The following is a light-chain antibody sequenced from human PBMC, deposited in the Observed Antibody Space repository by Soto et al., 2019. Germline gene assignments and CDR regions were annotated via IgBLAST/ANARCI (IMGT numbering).Light chain of an antibody. Sequence: DIQMTQSPSSLSASVVDIVTITFRASQSISSYLNWYQQKPGKAPKRLIYAASSLQSGVPSRFSGSGSGTEFTLTISSLQPEDFATYYCLQHNSYPLTFGGGTKVDIK. CDR3: LQHNSYPLT. CDR1: QSISSY. J-gene: IGKJ4*01. V-gene: IGKV1-17*01. CDR2: AAS.